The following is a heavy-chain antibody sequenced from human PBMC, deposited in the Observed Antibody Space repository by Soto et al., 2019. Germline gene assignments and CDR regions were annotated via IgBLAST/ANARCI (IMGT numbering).Heavy chain of an antibody. CDR3: ARLSLWDRLDFCSGRLDY. CDR1: GGSISNYY. J-gene: IGHJ4*02. D-gene: IGHD3-3*01. CDR2: IYYRGST. Sequence: SETLSLTCTVSGGSISNYYWSWIRQPPGKGLEWIGYIYYRGSTNYNPSLKSRVTISVDTSKNQFSLQLNSVTAADTAVYYCARLSLWDRLDFCSGRLDYWGQGTLVTVSS. V-gene: IGHV4-59*12.